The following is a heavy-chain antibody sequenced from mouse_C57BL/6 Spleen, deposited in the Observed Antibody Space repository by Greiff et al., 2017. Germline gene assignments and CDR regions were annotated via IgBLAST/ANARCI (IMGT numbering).Heavy chain of an antibody. CDR3: ARETGAFAY. CDR1: GYAFSSSW. V-gene: IGHV1-82*01. CDR2: IYPGDGGT. Sequence: VQLQQSGPELVKPGASVKISCKASGYAFSSSWMNWVKQRPGKGLEWIGRIYPGDGGTNYNGKFKGKATLTEDKSSSTAYMQLSSLTSEDSAVYSCARETGAFAYWGQGTLVTVSA. J-gene: IGHJ3*01. D-gene: IGHD4-1*01.